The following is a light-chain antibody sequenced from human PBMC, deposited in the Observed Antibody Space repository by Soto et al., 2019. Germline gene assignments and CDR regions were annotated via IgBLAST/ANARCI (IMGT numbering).Light chain of an antibody. V-gene: IGLV2-14*01. CDR2: EVS. Sequence: QSVLTQPAYVSGSPGQSITISCTGTSSDVGGYNYVSWYQQHPGKAPKLMIYEVSNRPSGVSNRFSGSKSGNTASLTISGLQGEDEGDYYCSAYTSSSTDDFGTGSKVTVL. CDR1: SSDVGGYNY. CDR3: SAYTSSSTDD. J-gene: IGLJ1*01.